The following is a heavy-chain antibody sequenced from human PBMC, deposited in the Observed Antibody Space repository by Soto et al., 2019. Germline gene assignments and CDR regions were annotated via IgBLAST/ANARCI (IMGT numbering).Heavy chain of an antibody. CDR1: GFTFSSYW. CDR3: ARESNWEFYYYYGMDV. Sequence: GGSLRLSCAASGFTFSSYWMHWVRQAPGKGLVWVSRINSDGSSTRYADSVKGRFTISRDNAKNTLYLQMNSLRAEDTAVYYCARESNWEFYYYYGMDVWGQGTTVTVSS. CDR2: INSDGSST. V-gene: IGHV3-74*01. J-gene: IGHJ6*02. D-gene: IGHD3-10*01.